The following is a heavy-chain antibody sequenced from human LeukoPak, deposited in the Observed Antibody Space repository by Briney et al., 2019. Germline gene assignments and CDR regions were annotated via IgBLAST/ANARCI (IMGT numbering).Heavy chain of an antibody. V-gene: IGHV1-18*04. J-gene: IGHJ4*02. CDR2: VSGNNGHT. CDR3: ARGHLLSLHY. Sequence: ASVKVSCKASGYTFTNYGITWVRQAPGQGLEWMGWVSGNNGHTKYAQTLQGRVTMTTDTSTNTAYMGLRSLRSDDTAVYYCARGHLLSLHYWGQGTLVTVST. CDR1: GYTFTNYG.